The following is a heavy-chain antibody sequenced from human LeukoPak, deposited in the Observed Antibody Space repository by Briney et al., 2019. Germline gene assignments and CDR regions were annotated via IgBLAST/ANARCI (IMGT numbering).Heavy chain of an antibody. J-gene: IGHJ4*02. Sequence: SETLSLTCAVYGGSFSGYYWSWIRQPPGKGLEWIGSIYYSGSTYYNPSLKSRVTISVDTSKNQFSLKLSSVTAADTAVYYCARHGYSGSNYWGQGTLVTVSS. D-gene: IGHD1-26*01. CDR3: ARHGYSGSNY. CDR1: GGSFSGYY. CDR2: IYYSGST. V-gene: IGHV4-34*01.